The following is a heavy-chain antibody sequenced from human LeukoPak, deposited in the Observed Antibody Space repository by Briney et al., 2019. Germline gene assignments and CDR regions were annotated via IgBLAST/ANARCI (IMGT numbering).Heavy chain of an antibody. D-gene: IGHD3-16*01. Sequence: SETLSLTCTVSGGSISSGSFYWSWIRQPAGKGLEWIGRISTTGSTNYNPSLKSRVTISVDTSKNQFSLKLSSVTAADTAVYYCAGGRSYFDYWGQGTLVTVSS. CDR3: AGGRSYFDY. CDR1: GGSISSGSFY. CDR2: ISTTGST. V-gene: IGHV4-61*02. J-gene: IGHJ4*02.